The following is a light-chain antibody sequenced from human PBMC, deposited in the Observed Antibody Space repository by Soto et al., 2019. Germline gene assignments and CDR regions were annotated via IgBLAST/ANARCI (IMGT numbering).Light chain of an antibody. V-gene: IGLV2-8*01. Sequence: QSALTQPPSASGSPGQSVAISCTGTSSDVGGYNYVSWYQQHPAKAPKLMIHEVNKRPSGVPDRFSGSKSGNTASLTVSGLQAEDEADYYCSSYAGSSNVFGTGTKVTVL. CDR2: EVN. J-gene: IGLJ1*01. CDR3: SSYAGSSNV. CDR1: SSDVGGYNY.